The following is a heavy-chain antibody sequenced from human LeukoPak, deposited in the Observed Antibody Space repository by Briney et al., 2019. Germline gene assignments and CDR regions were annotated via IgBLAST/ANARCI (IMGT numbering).Heavy chain of an antibody. Sequence: ASVKVSCNASGGTFSTYGISWVRQAPGPGLEWMGTIITIPGIPKYAQKFQGRVTFIADTYTNTAYMELSDLTSEDTAVYYCASRSPLVGAPFDPWGQGTLVTVSS. CDR2: IITIPGIP. J-gene: IGHJ5*02. CDR3: ASRSPLVGAPFDP. D-gene: IGHD1-26*01. V-gene: IGHV1-69*04. CDR1: GGTFSTYG.